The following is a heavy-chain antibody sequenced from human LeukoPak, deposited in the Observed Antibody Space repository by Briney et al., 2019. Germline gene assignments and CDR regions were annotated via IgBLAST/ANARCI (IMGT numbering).Heavy chain of an antibody. CDR2: IYYSGST. V-gene: IGHV4-39*01. CDR3: ARSMVRGVIIATPFDY. J-gene: IGHJ4*02. Sequence: SETLSLTCTVSGGSISSSSYYWGWIRRPPGKGLEWIGSIYYSGSTYYNPSLKSRVTISVDTSKNQFSLKLSSVTAADTAVYYCARSMVRGVIIATPFDYWGQGTLVTVSS. CDR1: GGSISSSSYY. D-gene: IGHD3-10*01.